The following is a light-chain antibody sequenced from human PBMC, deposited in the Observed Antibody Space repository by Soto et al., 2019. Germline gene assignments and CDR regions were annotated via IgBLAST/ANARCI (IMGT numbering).Light chain of an antibody. CDR2: DAI. Sequence: EIVLTQSPATLSLSPGERATLSCRASQSVRSYLAWYQQKPGQAPRLLIFDAINRATGIPARFSGSGSGTDFPLPTSSLEREDVAVYYCKQRGSGPPWPFGKGTKVEIK. V-gene: IGKV3-11*01. J-gene: IGKJ1*01. CDR1: QSVRSY. CDR3: KQRGSGPPWP.